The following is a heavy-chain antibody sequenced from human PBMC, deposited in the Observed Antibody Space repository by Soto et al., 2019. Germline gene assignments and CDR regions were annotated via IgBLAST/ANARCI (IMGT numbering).Heavy chain of an antibody. CDR1: GYTFTSYA. J-gene: IGHJ4*02. V-gene: IGHV1-3*01. CDR3: ARLHPVTPPDY. CDR2: INAGNGNT. Sequence: ASVKVSCKASGYTFTSYAMHWVRQAPGQRLEWMGWINAGNGNTKYSQKIQGRVTITRDKSASTAYMELRSLRSDDTAVYYCARLHPVTPPDYWGQGTLVTVSS. D-gene: IGHD4-4*01.